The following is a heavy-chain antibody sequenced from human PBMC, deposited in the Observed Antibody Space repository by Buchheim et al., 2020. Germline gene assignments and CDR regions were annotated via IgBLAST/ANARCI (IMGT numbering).Heavy chain of an antibody. Sequence: QVQLVESGGGVVQPGRSLRLSCAASGFTFSSYGMHWVRQAPGKGLEWVAVIWYDGSNKYYADSVKGRFTISRDNSKNTLYLQMNSLRAEDTAVYYCARDPNRALGSRLLLWFGATPPDEYYYYGMDVWGQGTT. CDR1: GFTFSSYG. J-gene: IGHJ6*02. CDR2: IWYDGSNK. CDR3: ARDPNRALGSRLLLWFGATPPDEYYYYGMDV. V-gene: IGHV3-33*01. D-gene: IGHD3-10*01.